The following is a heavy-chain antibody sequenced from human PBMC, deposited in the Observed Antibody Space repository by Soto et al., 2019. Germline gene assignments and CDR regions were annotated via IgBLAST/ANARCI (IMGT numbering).Heavy chain of an antibody. J-gene: IGHJ6*02. D-gene: IGHD1-26*01. Sequence: QVQLQESGPGLVKPSETLSLTCNVSGGSIRSYYWSWIRQPAGKALEWIGRIYTSGTTNYNPSLNSRVTMLVDTSKNQFSLKLISVTAADTAVYYCAREGASVFGMDVWGQGITVTVSS. V-gene: IGHV4-4*07. CDR2: IYTSGTT. CDR3: AREGASVFGMDV. CDR1: GGSIRSYY.